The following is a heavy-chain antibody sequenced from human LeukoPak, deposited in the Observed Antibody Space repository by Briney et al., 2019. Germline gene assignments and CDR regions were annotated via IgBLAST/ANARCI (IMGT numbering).Heavy chain of an antibody. CDR1: VFTFCSYA. CDR3: ARELVRGVKSLDY. D-gene: IGHD3-10*01. Sequence: GGSLRLSCAASVFTFCSYAMHCVRQAPGKGLEWVAVISYDGSNKYYADSVKGRFTISRDNSKNTLYLQMNSLRAEDTAVYHCARELVRGVKSLDYWGQGTLVTVCS. CDR2: ISYDGSNK. J-gene: IGHJ4*02. V-gene: IGHV3-30-3*01.